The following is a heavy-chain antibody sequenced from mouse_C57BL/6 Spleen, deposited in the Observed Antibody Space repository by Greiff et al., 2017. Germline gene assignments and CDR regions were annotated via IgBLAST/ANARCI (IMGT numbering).Heavy chain of an antibody. V-gene: IGHV1-76*01. CDR3: AREGTLAWFAY. CDR1: GYTFTDYY. Sequence: QVQLQQSGAELVRPGASVKLSCKASGYTFTDYYINWVKQRPGQGLEWIARIYPGSGNTYYNEKFKGKATLTAEKSSSTAYMQLSSLTSEDSAVYFCAREGTLAWFAYWGQGTLVTVSA. CDR2: IYPGSGNT. J-gene: IGHJ3*01. D-gene: IGHD3-3*01.